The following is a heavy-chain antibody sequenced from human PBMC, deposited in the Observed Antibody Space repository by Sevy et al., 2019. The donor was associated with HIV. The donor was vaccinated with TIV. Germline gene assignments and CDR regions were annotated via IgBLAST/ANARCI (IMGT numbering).Heavy chain of an antibody. CDR3: GRGRITFFDD. CDR2: IYCGGST. CDR1: GGPISTCTNF. D-gene: IGHD3-16*01. Sequence: SETLSLTCIVSGGPISTCTNFWGWIRQPPGKGLELIGSIYCGGSTYYNPSLKSRVAISVDTSKNQFSLKVNSVGAADTAVYYCGRGRITFFDDWGQGALVTVSS. J-gene: IGHJ4*02. V-gene: IGHV4-39*01.